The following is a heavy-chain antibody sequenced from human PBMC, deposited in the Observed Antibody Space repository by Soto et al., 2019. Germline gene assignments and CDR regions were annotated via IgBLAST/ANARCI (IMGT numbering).Heavy chain of an antibody. D-gene: IGHD3-16*02. CDR3: AKRLSYYFDS. V-gene: IGHV3-23*01. CDR2: VTGDGVTT. J-gene: IGHJ4*01. Sequence: PGGSLRLASAASGLTFSNYAMSWVRQAPGKGLEWVSTVTGDGVTTSYADSVKGRFTISRDNSKNTLYLQMSGLRADDTAVYYCAKRLSYYFDSWGHGTLVTVS. CDR1: GLTFSNYA.